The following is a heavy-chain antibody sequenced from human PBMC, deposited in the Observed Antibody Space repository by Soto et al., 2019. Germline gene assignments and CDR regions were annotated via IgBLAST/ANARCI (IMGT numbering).Heavy chain of an antibody. V-gene: IGHV4-34*01. Sequence: SSETLSLTCAVYGGSFSGYYWSWIRQPPGKGLVWIGEINHSGSTNYNPSLKSRVTISVDTSKNQFSLKLSSVTAADTAVYYCERGPSFGVANVKFDYWGQGTLVTVSS. D-gene: IGHD3-3*01. CDR2: INHSGST. CDR3: ERGPSFGVANVKFDY. J-gene: IGHJ4*02. CDR1: GGSFSGYY.